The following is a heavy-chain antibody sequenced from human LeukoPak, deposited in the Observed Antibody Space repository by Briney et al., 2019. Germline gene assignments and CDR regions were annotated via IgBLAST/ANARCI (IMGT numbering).Heavy chain of an antibody. Sequence: ASVKVSCKASGGTFSSYAISWVRQAPGQGLEWMGRIIPILGIANYAQKFQGRVTITADKSTGTAYMELSSLRSEDTAVYYCARDESVRYSSSSYYYYYGMDVWGQGTTVTVSS. J-gene: IGHJ6*02. CDR1: GGTFSSYA. V-gene: IGHV1-69*04. CDR2: IIPILGIA. D-gene: IGHD6-6*01. CDR3: ARDESVRYSSSSYYYYYGMDV.